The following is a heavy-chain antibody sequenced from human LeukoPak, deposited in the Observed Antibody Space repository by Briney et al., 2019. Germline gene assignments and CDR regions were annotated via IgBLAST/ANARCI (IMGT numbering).Heavy chain of an antibody. CDR1: GFTFSSYD. CDR2: ISGSGGST. J-gene: IGHJ4*02. CDR3: SKDRYSGSYSPDY. D-gene: IGHD3-10*01. Sequence: GGSLRLSCAASGFTFSSYDMSWVRQAPGQGLEWVSAISGSGGSTYYADSVKGRFTISRDNSKNTLYLQMNSLRAEDTAVYYCSKDRYSGSYSPDYWGQGTLVTVSS. V-gene: IGHV3-23*01.